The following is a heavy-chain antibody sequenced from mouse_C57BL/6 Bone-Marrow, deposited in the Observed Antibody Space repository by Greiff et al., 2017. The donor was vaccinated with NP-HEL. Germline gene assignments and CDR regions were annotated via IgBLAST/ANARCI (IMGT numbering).Heavy chain of an antibody. CDR1: GFTFSSYT. Sequence: EVKVVESGGGLVKPGGSLKLSCAASGFTFSSYTMSWVRQTPEKRLEWVATISGGGGNTYYPDSVKGRFTISRDNAKNTLYLQMSSLRSEDTALYYCARAQLGRFAYWGQGTLVTVSA. CDR2: ISGGGGNT. D-gene: IGHD4-1*02. J-gene: IGHJ3*01. CDR3: ARAQLGRFAY. V-gene: IGHV5-9*01.